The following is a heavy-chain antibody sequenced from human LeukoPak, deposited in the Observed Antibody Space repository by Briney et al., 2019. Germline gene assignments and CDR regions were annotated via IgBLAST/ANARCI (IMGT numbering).Heavy chain of an antibody. D-gene: IGHD3-10*01. CDR2: IHHSGNI. V-gene: IGHV4-38-2*02. CDR1: GYSISSGYY. J-gene: IGHJ3*02. Sequence: SETLSLTCTVSGYSISSGYYWGWIRPSPGKGLEWIGNIHHSGNIYYNVSLKSRVTIPVHTSNNQFSLNLSSVTAADTAVYYCARDRGGLDAFDIWGQGTMVTVSS. CDR3: ARDRGGLDAFDI.